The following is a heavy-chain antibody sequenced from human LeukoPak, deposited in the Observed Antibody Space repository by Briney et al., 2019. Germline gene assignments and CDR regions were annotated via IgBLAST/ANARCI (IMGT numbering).Heavy chain of an antibody. CDR1: GYTFTRYG. V-gene: IGHV1-69*13. D-gene: IGHD3-22*01. CDR3: ARDRGYYYDSSGYYY. J-gene: IGHJ4*02. Sequence: SVKVSCKASGYTFTRYGISWVRQAPGQGLEWMGGIIPIFGTANYAQKFQGRVTITADESTSTAYMELSSLRSEDTAVYYCARDRGYYYDSSGYYYWGQGTLVTVSS. CDR2: IIPIFGTA.